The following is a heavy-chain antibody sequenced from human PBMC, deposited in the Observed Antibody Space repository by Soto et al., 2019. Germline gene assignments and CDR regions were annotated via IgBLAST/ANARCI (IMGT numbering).Heavy chain of an antibody. CDR1: GFSFGGYA. CDR3: AKAPSGYDFWSGIAFDL. CDR2: ISGSGGST. V-gene: IGHV3-23*01. Sequence: GGSLRLSCAASGFSFGGYAMSWVRQAPGKGLEWVSAISGSGGSTYYADSVKGRFTISRDNSKNTLYLQMNSLRAEGTAVYYCAKAPSGYDFWSGIAFDLWGQGTMVTVS. D-gene: IGHD3-3*01. J-gene: IGHJ3*01.